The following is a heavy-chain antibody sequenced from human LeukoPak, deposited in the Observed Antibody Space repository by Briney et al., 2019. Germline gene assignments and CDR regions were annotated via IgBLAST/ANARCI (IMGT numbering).Heavy chain of an antibody. J-gene: IGHJ4*02. CDR1: GYTFTGYY. CDR3: ARVTAINQWYFDY. CDR2: IIPIFGTA. D-gene: IGHD2-21*02. Sequence: GASVKVSCKASGYTFTGYYMHWVRQAPGQGLEWMGGIIPIFGTANYAQKFQGRVTITADESTSTAYMELSSLRSEDTAVYYCARVTAINQWYFDYWSQGTLVTVSS. V-gene: IGHV1-69*13.